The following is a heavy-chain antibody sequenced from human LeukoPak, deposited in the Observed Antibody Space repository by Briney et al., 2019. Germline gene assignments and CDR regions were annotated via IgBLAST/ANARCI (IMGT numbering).Heavy chain of an antibody. J-gene: IGHJ3*02. V-gene: IGHV4-39*01. CDR2: LYYAGST. CDR3: ARPFYSSGWYGAFDI. CDR1: AGSITSSSQY. Sequence: PSETLSLTCNVSAGSITSSSQYWVWIRQTPGKGLEWIGSLYYAGSTYNNPSLDSRVTISIDTSKNQFSLRLTSVTAADTAIYFCARPFYSSGWYGAFDIWGPGTMVTVSS. D-gene: IGHD6-19*01.